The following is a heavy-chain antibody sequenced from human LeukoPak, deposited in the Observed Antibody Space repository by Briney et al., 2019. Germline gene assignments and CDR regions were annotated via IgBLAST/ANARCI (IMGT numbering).Heavy chain of an antibody. V-gene: IGHV3-23*01. CDR3: ARDGQITMIVVAFDY. Sequence: GGSLRLSCAASGFTFSSYAMSWVRQAPGKGLEWVSAISGSGGSTYYADSVKGRFTISRDNSKNTLYLQMNSLRAEDTAVYYCARDGQITMIVVAFDYWGQGTLVTVSS. CDR2: ISGSGGST. J-gene: IGHJ4*02. D-gene: IGHD3-22*01. CDR1: GFTFSSYA.